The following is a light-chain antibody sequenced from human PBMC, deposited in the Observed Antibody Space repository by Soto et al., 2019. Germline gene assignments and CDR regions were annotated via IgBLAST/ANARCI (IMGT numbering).Light chain of an antibody. V-gene: IGLV1-47*03. CDR1: SSNIGNNY. J-gene: IGLJ3*02. CDR2: NNN. Sequence: QSVLTQPPSASGTPGQRVTISCSGGSSNIGNNYVSWYQQLPGTAPKLLIYNNNQRPSGVPDRFSGSKSGTSASLAISGLWSEDAADYYCAAWDDSLSGNCVFGGGTKLTVL. CDR3: AAWDDSLSGNCV.